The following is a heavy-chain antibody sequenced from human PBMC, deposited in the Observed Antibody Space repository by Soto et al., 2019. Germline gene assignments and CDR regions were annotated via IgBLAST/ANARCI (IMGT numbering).Heavy chain of an antibody. D-gene: IGHD1-26*01. CDR1: GFSLSTSGVG. CDR2: IYWDDDK. V-gene: IGHV2-5*02. J-gene: IGHJ5*02. Sequence: QITLKESGPTLVKPTQTLTLTCTFSGFSLSTSGVGVGWIRQPPGKALEWLALIYWDDDKRYSPSLKSRLTTTKDTSNNHVLLTMTHMDPVDTATYYCALSRIVGARSTWFDPWGQGTLVTVSS. CDR3: ALSRIVGARSTWFDP.